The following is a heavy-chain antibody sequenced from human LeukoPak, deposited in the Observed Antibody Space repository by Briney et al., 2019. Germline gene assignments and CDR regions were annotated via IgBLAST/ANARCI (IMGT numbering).Heavy chain of an antibody. J-gene: IGHJ4*02. D-gene: IGHD2/OR15-2a*01. V-gene: IGHV4-34*01. CDR1: GGSFSGYY. Sequence: ASETLSLTCAVYGGSFSGYYWSWIRQPPGKGLEWIGEINHSGSTNYNPSLKSRVTISLDTTKNQFSLKLSSVTAADTAVYYCAGHHPRNTVDFWGQGTLVTVSS. CDR2: INHSGST. CDR3: AGHHPRNTVDF.